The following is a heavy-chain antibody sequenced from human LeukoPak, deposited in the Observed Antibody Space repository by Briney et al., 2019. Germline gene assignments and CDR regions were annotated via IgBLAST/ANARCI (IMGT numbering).Heavy chain of an antibody. CDR2: INPNSGGT. J-gene: IGHJ4*02. V-gene: IGHV1-2*02. Sequence: ASVKVSCKASGYTFTGYYMHWVRQAPGQGLEWLAWINPNSGGTNYAQNFQGGVIMTRDTSISTAYMELTRLRSDDTAVYYCARGLGVPAETTTLFDYWGQGTLVTVSS. D-gene: IGHD2-2*01. CDR3: ARGLGVPAETTTLFDY. CDR1: GYTFTGYY.